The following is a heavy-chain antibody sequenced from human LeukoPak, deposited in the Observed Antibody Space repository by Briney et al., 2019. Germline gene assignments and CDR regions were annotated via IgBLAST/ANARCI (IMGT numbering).Heavy chain of an antibody. J-gene: IGHJ6*02. V-gene: IGHV4-34*01. CDR3: ARKGSRGSGSYYRKPPYYYYGMDV. CDR2: INHSGST. D-gene: IGHD3-10*01. CDR1: GGSFSGYY. Sequence: SAPLSLPCAVDGGSFSGYYWSGIRPPPGKGLGWIGEINHSGSTNYNPSLKSRVTISIDTSKNQFSLELSSVTAADTAVYYCARKGSRGSGSYYRKPPYYYYGMDVWGQGTTVTVS.